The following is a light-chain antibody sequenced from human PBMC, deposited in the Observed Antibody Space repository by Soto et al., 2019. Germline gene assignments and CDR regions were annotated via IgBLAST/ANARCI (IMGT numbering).Light chain of an antibody. CDR3: QAWDTSTAV. CDR1: KLGDKY. CDR2: QDS. Sequence: SYELTQPPSVSVSPGQTASINCSGDKLGDKYTSWYQQKPGQSPLLVIYQDSKRPSGIPERFSGSNSGNTATLTISGTQAMDEADYYCQAWDTSTAVFGGGTKLTVL. V-gene: IGLV3-1*01. J-gene: IGLJ2*01.